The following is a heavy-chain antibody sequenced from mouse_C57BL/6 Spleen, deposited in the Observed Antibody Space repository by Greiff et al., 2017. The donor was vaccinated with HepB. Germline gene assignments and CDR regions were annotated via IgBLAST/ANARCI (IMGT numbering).Heavy chain of an antibody. V-gene: IGHV1-50*01. CDR2: IDPSDNYT. CDR3: ASHYGSSYPFDY. Sequence: QVQLKESGAELVKPGASVKLSCKASGYTFTSYWMQWVKQRPGQGLEWIGEIDPSDNYTNYNQKFKGKATLTVDTSSSTAYMQLSSLTSEDSAVYYCASHYGSSYPFDYWGQGTTLTVSS. J-gene: IGHJ2*01. D-gene: IGHD1-1*01. CDR1: GYTFTSYW.